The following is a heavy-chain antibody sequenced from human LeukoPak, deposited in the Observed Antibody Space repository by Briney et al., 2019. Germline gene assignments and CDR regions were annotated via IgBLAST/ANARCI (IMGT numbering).Heavy chain of an antibody. V-gene: IGHV1-69*01. J-gene: IGHJ5*02. CDR1: GCTFSSYA. Sequence: SLTVSCKASGCTFSSYAISSVRQAPGQGLKWMGGIIPIFGTANYAQKFQGRVTITADESTSTAYMELSSLRSEDTAVYYCARGYYYDSSGSWGLSIDPWGQGTLVTVSS. CDR2: IIPIFGTA. D-gene: IGHD3-22*01. CDR3: ARGYYYDSSGSWGLSIDP.